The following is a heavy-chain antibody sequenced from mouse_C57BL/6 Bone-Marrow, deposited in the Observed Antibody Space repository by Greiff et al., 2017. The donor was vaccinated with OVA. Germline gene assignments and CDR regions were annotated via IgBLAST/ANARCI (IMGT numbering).Heavy chain of an antibody. CDR1: GFSLTSYG. J-gene: IGHJ2*01. CDR2: IWSGGST. CDR3: ARNRGLRGYFDY. V-gene: IGHV2-2*01. D-gene: IGHD2-2*01. Sequence: VKLVESGPGLVQPSQSLSITCTVSGFSLTSYGVHWVRQSPGKGLEWLGVIWSGGSTDYNAAFISRLSISKDNSKSQVFFKMNSLQADDTAIYYCARNRGLRGYFDYGGQGTTLTVSS.